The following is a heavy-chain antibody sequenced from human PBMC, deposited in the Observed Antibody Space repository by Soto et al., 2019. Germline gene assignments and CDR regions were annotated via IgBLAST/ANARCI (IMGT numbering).Heavy chain of an antibody. V-gene: IGHV3-11*01. CDR3: ARDYSHRRIWGSYRSLAH. J-gene: IGHJ4*02. CDR2: ISSSGSTI. D-gene: IGHD3-16*02. CDR1: GFTFSDYY. Sequence: GGSLRLSCAASGFTFSDYYMSWIRQAPGKGLEWVSYISSSGSTIYYADSVKGRFTISRDNAKNSLYLQMNSLRAEDTAVYYCARDYSHRRIWGSYRSLAHWGQGSLVPVSS.